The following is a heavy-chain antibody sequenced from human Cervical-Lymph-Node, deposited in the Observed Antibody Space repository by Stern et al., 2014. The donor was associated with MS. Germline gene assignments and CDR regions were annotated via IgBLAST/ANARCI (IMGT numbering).Heavy chain of an antibody. D-gene: IGHD5-12*01. CDR2: ISWQSAFI. J-gene: IGHJ4*02. CDR1: GFTFDDYA. V-gene: IGHV3-9*01. Sequence: EVQLVESGGGSVQPGRSLRLSCAASGFTFDDYAMHWIRQAPGKGLEWVSGISWQSAFIGYADSVKGRFTVSRDNAKNSLYLQMNSLRLEDTAFYYCAKESDYSGLDYWGQGILVTVSS. CDR3: AKESDYSGLDY.